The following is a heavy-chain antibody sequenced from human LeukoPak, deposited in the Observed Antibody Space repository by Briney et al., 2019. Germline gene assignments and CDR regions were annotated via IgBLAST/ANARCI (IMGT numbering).Heavy chain of an antibody. CDR3: AGSSTSSLDY. CDR2: ISGSGGST. Sequence: GGSLRLSCAASGFTFSSYAMSWVRQAPGKGLEWASAISGSGGSTYYADSVKGRFTISRDNSKNTLYLQMNSLRAEDTAVYYCAGSSTSSLDYWGQGTLVTVSS. V-gene: IGHV3-23*01. J-gene: IGHJ4*02. D-gene: IGHD2-2*01. CDR1: GFTFSSYA.